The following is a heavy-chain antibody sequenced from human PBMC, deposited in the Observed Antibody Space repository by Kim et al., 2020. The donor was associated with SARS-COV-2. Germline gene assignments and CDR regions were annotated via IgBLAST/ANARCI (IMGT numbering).Heavy chain of an antibody. J-gene: IGHJ3*02. Sequence: YYADSVKGRFTISRDNSKNTLYLQMNSLRAEDTAVYYCARDPRSGGAFDIWGQGTMVTVSS. D-gene: IGHD3-3*01. CDR3: ARDPRSGGAFDI. V-gene: IGHV3-66*01.